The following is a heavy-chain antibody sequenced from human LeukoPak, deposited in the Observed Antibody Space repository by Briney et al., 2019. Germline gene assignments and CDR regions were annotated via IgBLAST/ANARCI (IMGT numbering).Heavy chain of an antibody. D-gene: IGHD6-13*01. CDR2: MKPNSGNT. CDR1: GYSFSSYD. CDR3: ARPGAVAGFAY. V-gene: IGHV1-8*01. Sequence: ASVKVSCKASGYSFSSYDINWVRQAPGQGLEWMGLMKPNSGNTDSAQKFQGRITMTTNTSIETAYMELSGLRSEDTAVYNCARPGAVAGFAYWGQGTLVTVSS. J-gene: IGHJ4*02.